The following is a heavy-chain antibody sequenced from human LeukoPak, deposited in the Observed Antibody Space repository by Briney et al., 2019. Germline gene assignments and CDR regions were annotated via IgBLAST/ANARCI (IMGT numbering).Heavy chain of an antibody. J-gene: IGHJ4*02. D-gene: IGHD3-22*01. Sequence: GGSLRLSCAASGFTFSSYWMSWVRQAPGKGLEWVANIKQDGSEKYYVDSVKGRFTISRDNAKNSLYLQMNSLRAEDTAVYYCENFPGLDGSGFSSGVDSGGQEPLVTVS. CDR2: IKQDGSEK. CDR3: ENFPGLDGSGFSSGVDS. V-gene: IGHV3-7*01. CDR1: GFTFSSYW.